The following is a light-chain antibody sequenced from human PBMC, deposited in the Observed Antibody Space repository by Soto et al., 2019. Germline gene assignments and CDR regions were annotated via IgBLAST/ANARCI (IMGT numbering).Light chain of an antibody. CDR3: QQYSSSPPEFT. V-gene: IGKV3-20*01. Sequence: EIVLTQSPGTLSVSPGERVTLSCRASQSVNSNYLAWYQQRPGQAPRLFIFGASYRATGIPDRFSGSGSGTDVTLTISRLEPEDFAVYYCQQYSSSPPEFTFSPGTKVDSK. CDR1: QSVNSNY. CDR2: GAS. J-gene: IGKJ3*01.